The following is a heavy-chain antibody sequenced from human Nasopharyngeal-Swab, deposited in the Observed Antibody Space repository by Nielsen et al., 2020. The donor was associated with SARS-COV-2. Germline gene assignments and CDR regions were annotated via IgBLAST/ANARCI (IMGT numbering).Heavy chain of an antibody. CDR2: ITPSGGAT. D-gene: IGHD6-13*01. Sequence: GAVEVYGKASDLTFKQYYMHRVRQAPEQGLEWMGVITPSGGATNYARKFQGRVNMTRDPSTSTVYLDLSSLKSEDTAVYFCAREPGGIVAPGRHCDPWGQGTLVTVSS. J-gene: IGHJ5*02. V-gene: IGHV1-46*02. CDR3: AREPGGIVAPGRHCDP. CDR1: DLTFKQYY.